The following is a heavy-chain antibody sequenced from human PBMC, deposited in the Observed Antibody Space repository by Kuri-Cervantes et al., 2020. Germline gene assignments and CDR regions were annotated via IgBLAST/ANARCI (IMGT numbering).Heavy chain of an antibody. J-gene: IGHJ4*02. CDR2: IYWDDDK. CDR3: AHSGLWFGGSFSYFDY. Sequence: SGPTLVKPTQTLTLTCTFTGFALSSSAVGVAWIRQPPGKAPEWLAVIYWDDDKRYSPSLKSRLTITKDTSNNQEVLTLTNLDPVDTATYYCAHSGLWFGGSFSYFDYWGQGTLVTVSS. D-gene: IGHD3-10*01. V-gene: IGHV2-5*02. CDR1: GFALSSSAVG.